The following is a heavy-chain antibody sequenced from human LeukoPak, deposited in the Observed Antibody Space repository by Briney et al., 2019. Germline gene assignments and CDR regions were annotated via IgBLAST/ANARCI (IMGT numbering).Heavy chain of an antibody. D-gene: IGHD3-16*02. J-gene: IGHJ4*02. CDR3: ARQGDYRYPFDS. V-gene: IGHV4-39*01. CDR1: GGSISSSSYY. Sequence: SETLSLTCTVSGGSISSSSYYWGWIRQPPGKGLEWIGSIYYSGSTNYNPSLKGRVTISVDTSKSQFSLKLTSVTAADTAVYYCARQGDYRYPFDSWGQGTLVTVSS. CDR2: IYYSGST.